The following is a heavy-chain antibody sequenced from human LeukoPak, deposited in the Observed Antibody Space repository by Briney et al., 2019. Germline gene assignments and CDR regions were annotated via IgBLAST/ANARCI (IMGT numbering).Heavy chain of an antibody. CDR3: GREPNYEDSYGPFDI. J-gene: IGHJ3*02. CDR1: VYTFTSCY. V-gene: IGHV1-2*02. D-gene: IGHD3-22*01. CDR2: MNPNSGGT. Sequence: ASVKVSSKPAVYTFTSCYITSGGRAPGQGLEWMGWMNPNSGGTNYAQKFQGRITMTRDTSINTAYMELSRLRSDDTAVYYCGREPNYEDSYGPFDIWGQGTLVTVPS.